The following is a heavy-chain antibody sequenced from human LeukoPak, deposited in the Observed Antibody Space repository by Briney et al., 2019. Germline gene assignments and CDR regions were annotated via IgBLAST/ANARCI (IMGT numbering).Heavy chain of an antibody. CDR1: GFTFSIYA. CDR2: ISGSGGST. J-gene: IGHJ4*02. D-gene: IGHD6-13*01. CDR3: ASRQLIAAAGTVY. V-gene: IGHV3-23*01. Sequence: GGSLRLSCAASGFTFSIYAMSWVRQAPGKGLEWVSAISGSGGSTYYADSVKGRFTISRDNSKNTLYLQMNSLRAEDTAVYYCASRQLIAAAGTVYWGQGTLVTVSS.